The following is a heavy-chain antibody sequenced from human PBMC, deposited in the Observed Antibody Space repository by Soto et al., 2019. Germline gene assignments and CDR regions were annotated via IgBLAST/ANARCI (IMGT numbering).Heavy chain of an antibody. CDR3: ARPVHDDTGHYFGGLDI. V-gene: IGHV4-4*02. CDR2: IYQSGST. D-gene: IGHD3-22*01. J-gene: IGHJ6*02. CDR1: GGSISDSLW. Sequence: QVQLQESGPGLVKPSGTLSVTCAVSGGSISDSLWWNWVRQPPGKGLEWIGEIYQSGSTHYSPSLKSRVTKTIDKSNNLLSLRLTSVTAADTAGYYWARPVHDDTGHYFGGLDIWGPGTTGTV.